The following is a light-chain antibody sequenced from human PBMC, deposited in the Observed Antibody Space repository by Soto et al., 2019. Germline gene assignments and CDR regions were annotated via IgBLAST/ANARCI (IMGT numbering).Light chain of an antibody. CDR3: AVWDDSLSGLV. V-gene: IGLV1-44*01. CDR2: SKN. Sequence: QSAVTQPPSASGTPGQRVTISCSGSSSNIGSNTVNWYQQFPGTAPKLVIYSKNKRPSGVPDRFSGSKSGTSASLAISGLQSEDEADYYCAVWDDSLSGLVFGGGTKLTVL. CDR1: SSNIGSNT. J-gene: IGLJ2*01.